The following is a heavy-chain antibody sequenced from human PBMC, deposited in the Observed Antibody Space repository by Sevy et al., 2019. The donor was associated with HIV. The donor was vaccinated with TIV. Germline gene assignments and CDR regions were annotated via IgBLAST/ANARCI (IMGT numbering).Heavy chain of an antibody. CDR3: ARDQAGPSDDYYYYYGMDL. V-gene: IGHV3-30-3*01. D-gene: IGHD3-10*01. CDR2: ISYDGSNK. Sequence: GGSLRLSCAASGFTFSSYAMHWVRQAPGKGLEWVAVISYDGSNKYYADSVKGRFTISRDNSKNRLYLQTNSLRAEDTAVYYCARDQAGPSDDYYYYYGMDLWGQGTTVTVSS. J-gene: IGHJ6*02. CDR1: GFTFSSYA.